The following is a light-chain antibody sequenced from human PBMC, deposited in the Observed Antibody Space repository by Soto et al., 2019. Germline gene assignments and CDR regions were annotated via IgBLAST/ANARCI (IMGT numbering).Light chain of an antibody. V-gene: IGLV2-23*03. CDR2: EGS. CDR1: SSDVGSYNL. CDR3: CSYAGSSTFVYV. Sequence: QSVLTQPASVSGSPGQSITISCTGTSSDVGSYNLVSWYQQHPGKAPKLMIYEGSKRPSGVSNRFSGSKSGNTASLTISGLQAEDEADYYCCSYAGSSTFVYVFGTGTKRTGL. J-gene: IGLJ1*01.